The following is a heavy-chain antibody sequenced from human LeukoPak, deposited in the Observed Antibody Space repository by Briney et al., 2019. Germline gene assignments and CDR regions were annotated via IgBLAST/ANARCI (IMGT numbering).Heavy chain of an antibody. V-gene: IGHV4-61*02. D-gene: IGHD1-26*01. CDR2: IYTSGST. Sequence: SETLSLTCTVSGGSISSGSYYWSWIRQPAGKGLEWIGRIYTSGSTNYNPSLKSRVTISVDTSKNQFSLKLSSVTAADTAVYYCAGGFVGATDYWGQGTLVTVSS. J-gene: IGHJ4*02. CDR3: AGGFVGATDY. CDR1: GGSISSGSYY.